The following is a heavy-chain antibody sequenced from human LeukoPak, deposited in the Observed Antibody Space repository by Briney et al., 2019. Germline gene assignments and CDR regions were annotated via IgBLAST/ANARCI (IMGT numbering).Heavy chain of an antibody. CDR3: ARNYLRFGELSSAVDP. Sequence: ASVKVSCKASGYTFTSYGISWVRQAPGQGLEWMGWISAYNGNTNYAQKLQGRVTMTTDTSTSTAYMELRSLRSDGTAVYYCARNYLRFGELSSAVDPWGQGTLVTVSS. CDR1: GYTFTSYG. V-gene: IGHV1-18*01. J-gene: IGHJ5*02. CDR2: ISAYNGNT. D-gene: IGHD3-10*01.